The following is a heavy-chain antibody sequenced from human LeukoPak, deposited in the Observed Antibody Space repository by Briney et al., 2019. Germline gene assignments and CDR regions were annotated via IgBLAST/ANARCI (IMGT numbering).Heavy chain of an antibody. V-gene: IGHV3-64*01. CDR3: ATERSGGTWFDP. Sequence: GGSLRLSCAASGFTFSSYAMHWVRQAPGKGLEYVSAISSNGGSTYYANSVKGRFTISRDNSKNTLYLQMGSLRSEDTAVYYCATERSGGTWFDPWGQGTLVTVSS. CDR2: ISSNGGST. CDR1: GFTFSSYA. D-gene: IGHD2-15*01. J-gene: IGHJ5*02.